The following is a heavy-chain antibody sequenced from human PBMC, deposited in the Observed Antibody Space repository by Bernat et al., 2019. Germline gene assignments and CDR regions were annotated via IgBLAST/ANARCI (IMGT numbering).Heavy chain of an antibody. J-gene: IGHJ4*02. Sequence: QLQLQESGPGLMKPSETLSLTCTVSGGSISSSSYYWGWIRQPPGKGLEWIGTIYYSGSAYYNPSLKSRVTISVDTSKNQFSLKLSSVTAADTAVYYCARRRGSSGHYYWGQGTLVTVSS. CDR1: GGSISSSSYY. V-gene: IGHV4-39*01. D-gene: IGHD6-19*01. CDR2: IYYSGSA. CDR3: ARRRGSSGHYY.